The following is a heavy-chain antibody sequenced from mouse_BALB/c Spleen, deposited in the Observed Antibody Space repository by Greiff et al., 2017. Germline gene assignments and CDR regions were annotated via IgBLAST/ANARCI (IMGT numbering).Heavy chain of an antibody. J-gene: IGHJ4*01. CDR1: GYTFTSYY. Sequence: VQLVESGPELVKPGASVRISCKASGYTFTSYYIHWVKQRPGQGLEWIGWIYPGNVNTKYNEKFKGKATLTADKSSSTAYMQLSSLTSEDSAVYFCARGTARDYYAMDYWGQGTSVTVSS. CDR2: IYPGNVNT. V-gene: IGHV1S56*01. D-gene: IGHD3-2*01. CDR3: ARGTARDYYAMDY.